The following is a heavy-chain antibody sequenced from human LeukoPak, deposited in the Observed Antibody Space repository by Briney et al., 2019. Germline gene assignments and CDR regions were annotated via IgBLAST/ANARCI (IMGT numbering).Heavy chain of an antibody. Sequence: GGSLRLSCAASGFTFSSYAMSWVRQAPGKGLEWVSAISGSGGSTYYADSVKGRFTISRDNSQNTLYLQMNSLRAEDTAVYHCAKGEVRAAAGTGFDYWGQGTLATVSS. D-gene: IGHD6-13*01. CDR1: GFTFSSYA. CDR3: AKGEVRAAAGTGFDY. CDR2: ISGSGGST. J-gene: IGHJ4*02. V-gene: IGHV3-23*01.